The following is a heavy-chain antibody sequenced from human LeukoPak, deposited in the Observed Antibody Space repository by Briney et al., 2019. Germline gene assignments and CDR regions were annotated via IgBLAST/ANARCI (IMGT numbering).Heavy chain of an antibody. CDR1: GFTFDDYA. D-gene: IGHD3-16*01. Sequence: GGSLRLSCAASGFTFDDYAMHWVRQAPGKGLEWVSGISGSGGSTYYADSVKGRFTISRDNSKNTLYLQMNSLRAEDTAVYYCAKGARLRVSCDYWGQGTLVTVSS. V-gene: IGHV3-23*01. CDR2: ISGSGGST. J-gene: IGHJ4*02. CDR3: AKGARLRVSCDY.